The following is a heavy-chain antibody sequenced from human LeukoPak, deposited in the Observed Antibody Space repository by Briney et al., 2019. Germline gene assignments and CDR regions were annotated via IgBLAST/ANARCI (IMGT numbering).Heavy chain of an antibody. Sequence: ETLSLTCSVSGGSISGYYWSWVRQAPGKGLEWVSGTSDSGTTTYYADSVKGRFTMSRDNSKKTLFLQMDSLRAEDTAVYYCAKGGSGFGFYYGMDVWGQGTTVTVSS. J-gene: IGHJ6*02. V-gene: IGHV3-23*01. CDR2: TSDSGTTT. D-gene: IGHD3-10*01. CDR1: GGSISGYY. CDR3: AKGGSGFGFYYGMDV.